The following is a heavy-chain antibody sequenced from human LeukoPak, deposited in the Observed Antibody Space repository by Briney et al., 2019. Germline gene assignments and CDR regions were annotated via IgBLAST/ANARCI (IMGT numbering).Heavy chain of an antibody. V-gene: IGHV3-48*02. D-gene: IGHD3-22*01. CDR3: ARDSYYYYDSSAYLDY. CDR1: GFTFSNYG. Sequence: PGGSLRLSCVVSGFTFSNYGVNWVRQAPGKGLEWVSYISSSTSTIYYADSVKGRFTISRDNAKNSLYLQMNSLRDEDAAVYYCARDSYYYYDSSAYLDYWGQGTLVTVSS. J-gene: IGHJ4*02. CDR2: ISSSTSTI.